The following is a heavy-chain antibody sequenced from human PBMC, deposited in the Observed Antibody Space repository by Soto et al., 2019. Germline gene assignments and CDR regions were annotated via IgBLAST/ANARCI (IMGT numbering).Heavy chain of an antibody. CDR2: IYYSGST. J-gene: IGHJ5*02. CDR1: GGSISSGGYY. Sequence: SQTLSLTCTVSGGSISSGGYYWSWIRQHPGKGLEWIGYIYYSGSTYYNPSLKSRVTISVDTSKNQFSLKLSSVTAADTAVYYCARGIAAQNWFDPWGQGTLVTVSS. V-gene: IGHV4-31*03. CDR3: ARGIAAQNWFDP. D-gene: IGHD6-13*01.